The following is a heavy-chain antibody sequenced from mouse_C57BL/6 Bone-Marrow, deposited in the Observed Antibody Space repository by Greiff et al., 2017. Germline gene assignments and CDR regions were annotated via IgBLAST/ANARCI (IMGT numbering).Heavy chain of an antibody. J-gene: IGHJ3*01. CDR2: IYPRSGNT. CDR3: AGGIYYDYDAGYAY. V-gene: IGHV1-81*01. Sequence: QVQLKQSGAELARPGASVKLSCKASGYTFTSYGISWVKQRTGQGLEWIGEIYPRSGNTYYNEKFKGKATLTADKSSSTAYMELRSLTSEDSAVYVCAGGIYYDYDAGYAYWGQGTLVTVSA. CDR1: GYTFTSYG. D-gene: IGHD2-4*01.